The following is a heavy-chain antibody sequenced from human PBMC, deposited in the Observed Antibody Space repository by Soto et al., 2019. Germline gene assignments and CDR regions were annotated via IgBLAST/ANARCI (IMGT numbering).Heavy chain of an antibody. CDR3: ATLTTPSTRHTDFDP. Sequence: SVTLSLTCSVSGGSIAPVDNYWACIRRPPGKGLEWIGSVYFVGSPFNNPSLKSRFTMSIDTTKNQFSLSWASGPAPNTAVYSCATLTTPSTRHTDFDPRGQGISITVSS. CDR2: VYFVGSP. V-gene: IGHV4-39*01. J-gene: IGHJ5*02. CDR1: GGSIAPVDNY. D-gene: IGHD1-1*01.